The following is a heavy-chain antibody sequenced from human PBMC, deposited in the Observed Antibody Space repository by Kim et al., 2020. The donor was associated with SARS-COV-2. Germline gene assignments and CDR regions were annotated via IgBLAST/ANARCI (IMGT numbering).Heavy chain of an antibody. CDR3: AKRDGGLKWGLLWLYYLDY. D-gene: IGHD1-26*01. J-gene: IGHJ4*02. CDR2: ISYDGSNK. CDR1: GFTFSSYG. V-gene: IGHV3-30*18. Sequence: GGSLRLSCAASGFTFSSYGMHWVRQAPGKGLEWVAVISYDGSNKYYADSVKGRFTISRDNSKNTLYLQMNSLRAEDTSVYYCAKRDGGLKWGLLWLYYLDYWGQGTLVTFSS.